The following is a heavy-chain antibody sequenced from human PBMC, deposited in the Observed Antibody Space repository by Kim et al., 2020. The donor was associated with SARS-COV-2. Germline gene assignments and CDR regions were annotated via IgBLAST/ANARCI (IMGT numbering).Heavy chain of an antibody. V-gene: IGHV3-7*01. CDR1: GFTFSSYW. D-gene: IGHD5-18*01. Sequence: GGSLRLSCAASGFTFSSYWMSWVRQAPGKGLEWVANIKQDGSEKYYVDSVKGRFTISRDNAKNSLYLQMNSLRAEDTAVYYCARDMEVGYSYGYKPGSVSTNDYWGQGTLVTVSS. CDR3: ARDMEVGYSYGYKPGSVSTNDY. J-gene: IGHJ4*02. CDR2: IKQDGSEK.